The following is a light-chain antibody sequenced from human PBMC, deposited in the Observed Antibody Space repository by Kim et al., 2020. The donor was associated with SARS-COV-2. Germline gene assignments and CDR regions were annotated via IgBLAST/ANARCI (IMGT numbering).Light chain of an antibody. CDR1: SSDVGGYNY. CDR3: SSYTTRRSVV. CDR2: DVS. V-gene: IGLV2-14*03. J-gene: IGLJ2*01. Sequence: GQSLTISCTGTSSDVGGYNYGSWYQQHPGKAPKVMIYDVSKRPSGISNRFSGSKSGNTASLTISGLQAEDEADYFCSSYTTRRSVVFGGGTQMTVL.